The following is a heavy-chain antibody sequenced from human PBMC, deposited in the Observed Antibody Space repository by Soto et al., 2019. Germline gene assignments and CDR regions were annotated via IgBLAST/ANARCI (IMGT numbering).Heavy chain of an antibody. J-gene: IGHJ4*01. Sequence: SETLSLTCTVSGDSISSNSNFWGWIRQPPGQGLAWIGTIYYTGTTYYSPSLESRVTISVDTSENQFSLRLTSVTAADTAVYYCARRGYCGSNCYSFDFWGHGTLVTVSS. D-gene: IGHD2-21*02. CDR1: GDSISSNSNF. V-gene: IGHV4-39*01. CDR3: ARRGYCGSNCYSFDF. CDR2: IYYTGTT.